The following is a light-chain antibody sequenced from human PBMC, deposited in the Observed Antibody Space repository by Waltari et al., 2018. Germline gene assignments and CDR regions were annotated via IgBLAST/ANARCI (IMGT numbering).Light chain of an antibody. V-gene: IGKV1-5*03. CDR3: QQYDGYST. Sequence: DIQMTQSPSTLSASVGDRVTITCRASQSVFTRLAWHHQKPGKAPKLLIYDTSTLESGVPSRFSGSGYGTEFTLTITSLQPDDFATYYCQQYDGYSTFGQGTKLEI. CDR2: DTS. J-gene: IGKJ2*01. CDR1: QSVFTR.